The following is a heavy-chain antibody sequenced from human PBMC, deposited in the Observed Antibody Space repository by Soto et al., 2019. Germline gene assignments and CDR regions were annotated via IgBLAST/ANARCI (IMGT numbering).Heavy chain of an antibody. D-gene: IGHD1-1*01. V-gene: IGHV3-7*01. CDR1: GFTFSSYW. J-gene: IGHJ6*02. Sequence: GGSLRLSCAASGFTFSSYWMSWVRQAPGKGLEWVANIKQDGSEKYYVDSVKGRFTISRDNAKNSLYLQMNSLRAEDTAVYYCARDRNGWNDGHGMDVWGQGTTVTVSS. CDR3: ARDRNGWNDGHGMDV. CDR2: IKQDGSEK.